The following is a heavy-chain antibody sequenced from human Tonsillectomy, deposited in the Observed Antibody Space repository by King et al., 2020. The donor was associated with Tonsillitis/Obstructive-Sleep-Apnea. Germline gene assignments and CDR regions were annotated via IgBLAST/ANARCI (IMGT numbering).Heavy chain of an antibody. CDR1: GFTFDDYG. CDR2: INWNGGST. D-gene: IGHD2-8*01. J-gene: IGHJ3*02. CDR3: ARTGCTNGVCYSGRAFDI. V-gene: IGHV3-20*04. Sequence: VQLVESGGGVVRPGGSLRLSCAASGFTFDDYGMSWVRQAPGKGLEWVSGINWNGGSTGYADSVKGRFTISRDNAKNSLYLQMNSLRAEDTALYYGARTGCTNGVCYSGRAFDIWGQGTMVTVSS.